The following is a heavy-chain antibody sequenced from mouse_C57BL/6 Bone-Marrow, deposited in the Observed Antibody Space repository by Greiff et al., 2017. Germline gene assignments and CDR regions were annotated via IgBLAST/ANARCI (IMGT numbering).Heavy chain of an antibody. D-gene: IGHD1-1*01. V-gene: IGHV14-3*01. CDR3: AILSYYYGSSYQFAY. J-gene: IGHJ3*01. Sequence: VQLKESVAELVRPGASVKLSCTASGFNIKNTYMHWVKQRPEQGLVWIGRIDPANGNTKYAPKFQGKATITADTSSNTAYLQLSSLTSEDTAIYYCAILSYYYGSSYQFAYWGQGTLVTVSA. CDR1: GFNIKNTY. CDR2: IDPANGNT.